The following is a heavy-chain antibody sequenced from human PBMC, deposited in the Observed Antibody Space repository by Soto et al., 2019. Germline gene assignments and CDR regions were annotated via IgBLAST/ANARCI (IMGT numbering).Heavy chain of an antibody. Sequence: GASVKVSCKASGYTFTSYYMHWVRQAPGQGLEWMGIINASGGSTSYAQKLQGRVTMTTDTSTSTAYMELRSLRSEDTAVYYCARGGGAAAGPNWFDPWGQGTLVTVSS. V-gene: IGHV1-46*01. D-gene: IGHD6-13*01. CDR1: GYTFTSYY. CDR3: ARGGGAAAGPNWFDP. J-gene: IGHJ5*02. CDR2: INASGGST.